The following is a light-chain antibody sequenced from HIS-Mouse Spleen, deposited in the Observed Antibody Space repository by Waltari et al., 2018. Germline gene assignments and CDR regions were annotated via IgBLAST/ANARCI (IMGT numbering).Light chain of an antibody. J-gene: IGKJ1*01. CDR3: QQSYSTPRT. CDR2: AAS. CDR1: QGISSY. V-gene: IGKV1-8*01. Sequence: AIRMTQSPSSFSASTGDRVTITCRASQGISSYLAWYQQKPGKATKLLIYAASTLQSGVPSRFSGSGSGTDFTLTISSLQPEDFATYYCQQSYSTPRTFGQGTKVEIK.